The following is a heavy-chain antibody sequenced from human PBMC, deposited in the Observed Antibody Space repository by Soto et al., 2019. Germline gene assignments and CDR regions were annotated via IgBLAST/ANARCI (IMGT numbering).Heavy chain of an antibody. V-gene: IGHV3-23*01. CDR3: SSGYHQRSLDY. D-gene: IGHD3-22*01. J-gene: IGHJ4*02. Sequence: EGSLRLSCAASGFTFSSYAMTWVRQAPGKGLEWVSAIGVSGGSPYYADSVKGRFTISRDNSKNTLYLQMNSLRAEDTATYYCSSGYHQRSLDYWGQGTQVTVSS. CDR1: GFTFSSYA. CDR2: IGVSGGSP.